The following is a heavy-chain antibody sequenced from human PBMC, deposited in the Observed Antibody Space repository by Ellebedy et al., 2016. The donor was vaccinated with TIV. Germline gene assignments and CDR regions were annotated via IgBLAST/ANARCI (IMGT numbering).Heavy chain of an antibody. CDR3: AREGRSNSAGMDV. J-gene: IGHJ6*04. CDR2: IYYSGST. D-gene: IGHD4-11*01. V-gene: IGHV4-59*01. CDR1: GGSISNYY. Sequence: MPSETLSLTCTVSGGSISNYYWSWIRQPTGKGLEWIGYIYYSGSTNYNPSLESRVTISVDPSKNQFSLKLSSVTAADTAVYYCAREGRSNSAGMDVWGKGTTVTVSS.